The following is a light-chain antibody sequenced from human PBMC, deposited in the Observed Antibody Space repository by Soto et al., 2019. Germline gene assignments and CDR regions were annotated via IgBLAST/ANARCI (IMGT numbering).Light chain of an antibody. CDR2: GAS. CDR3: QQYKNWPRWT. V-gene: IGKV3-15*01. CDR1: QSVSSN. Sequence: EIVMTQSPATLSVSPGERATLSCRASQSVSSNLAWYQQKPGQAPRLLMYGASTRATGIPARFSGSGSGTEFTLTISSLQSEDFAVYYCQQYKNWPRWTFGQGTKVEIK. J-gene: IGKJ1*01.